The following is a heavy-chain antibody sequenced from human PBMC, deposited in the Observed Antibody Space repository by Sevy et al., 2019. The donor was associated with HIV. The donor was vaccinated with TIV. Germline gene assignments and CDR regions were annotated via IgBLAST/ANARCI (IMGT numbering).Heavy chain of an antibody. CDR3: VRDRFYGGDSVTFAGDF. CDR1: LYTFNSFY. J-gene: IGHJ4*02. Sequence: ASVKDSCKASLYTFNSFYIHWVRQAPGQGREWMGWINPYSGGTHYAQKLQGRVTLTRDTSIRVAFMDLTSLRSNDTAVYYCVRDRFYGGDSVTFAGDFWGQGTLVTVSS. V-gene: IGHV1-2*02. CDR2: INPYSGGT. D-gene: IGHD2-21*02.